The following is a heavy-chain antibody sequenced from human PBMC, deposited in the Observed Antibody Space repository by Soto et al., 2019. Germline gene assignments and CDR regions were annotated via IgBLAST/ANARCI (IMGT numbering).Heavy chain of an antibody. J-gene: IGHJ4*02. Sequence: QLQLQESGPGLVKPSETLSLTCTVSGGSISDSSYYWGWIRQPPGKGLEWVGNIYYSGSTYYNPSLKSRVTISVDTYKNQFSLKLSSVIAADTAVYYCARRWRTGAFDYWGQGTLVTVSS. V-gene: IGHV4-39*01. D-gene: IGHD2-15*01. CDR2: IYYSGST. CDR1: GGSISDSSYY. CDR3: ARRWRTGAFDY.